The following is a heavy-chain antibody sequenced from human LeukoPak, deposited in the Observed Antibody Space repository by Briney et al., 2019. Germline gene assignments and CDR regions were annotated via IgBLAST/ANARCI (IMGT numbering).Heavy chain of an antibody. D-gene: IGHD3/OR15-3a*01. CDR3: VREFGLGVILD. CDR2: ISSGSNYI. J-gene: IGHJ4*02. CDR1: GLAFSSYS. Sequence: PGGSLRLSCAASGLAFSSYSMNWVRQAPGKGLGWVSHISSGSNYIYYSDSVKGRFTISRDNAKNSLFLQMNSLRAEDTAVYYCVREFGLGVILDWGQGTLVTVSS. V-gene: IGHV3-21*01.